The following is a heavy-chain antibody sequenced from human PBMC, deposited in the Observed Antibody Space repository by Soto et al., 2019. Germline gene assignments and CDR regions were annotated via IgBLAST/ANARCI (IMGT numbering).Heavy chain of an antibody. CDR2: ITPMFGAP. CDR1: GGPFSSYA. Sequence: QVQLVQSGAEVKKPGSSVKVSCTASGGPFSSYAINWVRQATGQGLEWMGVITPMFGAPHYAQNFKGRITITEDKSTNTAYMELSSLTSGDTAVYFCARVVTGRWFDPWSQGTLVTVSS. CDR3: ARVVTGRWFDP. J-gene: IGHJ5*02. V-gene: IGHV1-69*06. D-gene: IGHD2-21*02.